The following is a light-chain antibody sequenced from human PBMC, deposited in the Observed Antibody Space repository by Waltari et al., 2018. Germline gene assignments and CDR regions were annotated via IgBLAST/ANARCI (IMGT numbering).Light chain of an antibody. CDR3: HQYNDGPPFN. J-gene: IGKJ2*01. CDR1: QSVTTN. Sequence: EIVMTQSPTTLSVSPGERAIIPCKASQSVTTNLAWYQQKPGQPPRPPIYGASTRATDIPARFSGSGSGTEFTLTITSLQSEDFAVYYCHQYNDGPPFNFGQGTKLEIK. CDR2: GAS. V-gene: IGKV3-15*01.